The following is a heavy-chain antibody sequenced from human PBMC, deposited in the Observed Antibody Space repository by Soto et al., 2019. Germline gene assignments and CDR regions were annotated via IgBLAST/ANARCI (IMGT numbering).Heavy chain of an antibody. CDR3: ARDRTPDYYDSSGYYLADY. D-gene: IGHD3-22*01. V-gene: IGHV1-18*01. CDR2: ISAYNGNT. CDR1: GYTFTSYG. J-gene: IGHJ4*02. Sequence: QVQLVQSGAEVKKPGASVKVSCKASGYTFTSYGISWVRQAPGQGLEWMGWISAYNGNTNCAQKLQGRVTMTTDTSTSTAYMELRSLRSDDTAVYYCARDRTPDYYDSSGYYLADYWGQGTLVTVSS.